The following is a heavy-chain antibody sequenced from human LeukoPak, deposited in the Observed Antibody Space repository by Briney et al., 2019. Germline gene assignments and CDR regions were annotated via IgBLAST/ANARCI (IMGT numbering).Heavy chain of an antibody. V-gene: IGHV4-61*02. J-gene: IGHJ3*02. CDR1: AGSVSSGTYY. CDR2: IYTSGGT. CDR3: ASQTLTDDAFDI. D-gene: IGHD1-20*01. Sequence: SETLSLTCTVSAGSVSSGTYYWNWIRQAAEKGLEWIGRIYTSGGTNYNPSLKSRVTISVDTSKNQFSLKLTSVTAADTAVYYCASQTLTDDAFDIWGKGTMVTVSS.